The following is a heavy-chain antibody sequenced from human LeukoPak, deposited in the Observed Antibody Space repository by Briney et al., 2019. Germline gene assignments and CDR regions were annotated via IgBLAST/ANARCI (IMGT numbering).Heavy chain of an antibody. CDR1: RFTFDNYA. J-gene: IGHJ4*02. V-gene: IGHV3-23*01. CDR3: AKEEDYGDYDY. Sequence: GGSLRLSCAGSRFTFDNYAMTWVRQAPGKGLEWVSAISGSGGSTYYADSVKGRFTISRDNSKNTLYLQMNSLRAEDTAVYYCAKEEDYGDYDYWGQGTLVTVSS. CDR2: ISGSGGST. D-gene: IGHD4-17*01.